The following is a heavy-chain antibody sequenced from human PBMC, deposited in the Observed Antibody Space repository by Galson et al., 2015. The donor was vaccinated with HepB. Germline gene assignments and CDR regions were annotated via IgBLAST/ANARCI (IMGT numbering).Heavy chain of an antibody. CDR2: LYSGGTT. CDR1: GFTFSSNY. D-gene: IGHD6-13*01. V-gene: IGHV3-66*02. Sequence: SLRLSCAGSGFTFSSNYMSWVRQAPGKGLEWVSVLYSGGTTGYADSVKGRFTISRDNSKNTLHLQMNSLRTEDTAVYYCARDPDQGSSWGQGTLVSVSS. J-gene: IGHJ4*02. CDR3: ARDPDQGSS.